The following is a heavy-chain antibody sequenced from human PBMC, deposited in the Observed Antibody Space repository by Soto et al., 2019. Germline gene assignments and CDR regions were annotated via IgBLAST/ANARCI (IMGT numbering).Heavy chain of an antibody. CDR3: TRKRFCMDV. CDR2: IKEDGSEK. V-gene: IGHV3-7*03. CDR1: GFTFSNSW. Sequence: LRLSCAASGFTFSNSWMSWVRQAPGKGLEWVANIKEDGSEKDYVDPVKGRFTITRDNAKNSLYLQMNNLRAEDTAVYFCTRKRFCMDVWGQGTTVTVSS. J-gene: IGHJ6*02.